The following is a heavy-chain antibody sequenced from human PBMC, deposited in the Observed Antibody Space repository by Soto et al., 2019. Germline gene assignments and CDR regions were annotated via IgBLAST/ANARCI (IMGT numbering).Heavy chain of an antibody. D-gene: IGHD4-17*01. CDR2: INHSGST. V-gene: IGHV4-34*01. Sequence: PSETLSLTCAVYGGSFSGYYWSWIRQPPGKGLEWIGEINHSGSTNYNPSLKSRVTISVDTSKSQFSLKLSSVTAADTAVYYCAREGVFYGDYVSERRIDYWGQGTLVTVSS. CDR1: GGSFSGYY. J-gene: IGHJ4*02. CDR3: AREGVFYGDYVSERRIDY.